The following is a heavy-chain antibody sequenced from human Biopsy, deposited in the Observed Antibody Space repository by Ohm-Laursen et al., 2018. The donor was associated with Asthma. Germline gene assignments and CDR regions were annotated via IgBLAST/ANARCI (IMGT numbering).Heavy chain of an antibody. J-gene: IGHJ4*02. CDR2: ISWNSATI. CDR1: GFKFDEYT. Sequence: SLRLSCAASGFKFDEYTMHWVRQASGKGLEWVSGISWNSATIGYADSVEGRFTISRDNAKNSVFLHMDSLRPEDTAFYYCAKVRSDWVITESFDYWGQGVLVTVPS. V-gene: IGHV3-9*01. CDR3: AKVRSDWVITESFDY. D-gene: IGHD3-22*01.